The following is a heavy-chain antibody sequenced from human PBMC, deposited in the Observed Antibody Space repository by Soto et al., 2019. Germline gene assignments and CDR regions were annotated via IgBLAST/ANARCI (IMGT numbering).Heavy chain of an antibody. V-gene: IGHV1-18*04. D-gene: IGHD3-3*01. CDR3: ARATLHGGFLEWSQAKYYYYYVMDV. CDR1: GYTFTSYG. CDR2: ISAYNGNT. J-gene: IGHJ6*02. Sequence: ASVKVSCKASGYTFTSYGISWVRQAPGQGLEWMGWISAYNGNTNYAQKLQGRVTMITDTSTSTAYMELRSLRSDDTAVYYCARATLHGGFLEWSQAKYYYYYVMDVWGQGTTVTVYS.